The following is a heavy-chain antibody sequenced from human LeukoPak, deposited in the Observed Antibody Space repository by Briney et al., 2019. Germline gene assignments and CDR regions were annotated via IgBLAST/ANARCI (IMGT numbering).Heavy chain of an antibody. J-gene: IGHJ3*02. Sequence: PGGSLRLSCAASGFTFDDYAMHWVRQAPGKGLEWVSGISWNSGSIGYADSVKGRFTISRDNAKNSLYLQMNSLRAEDTAVYYCAREKGDSSFDAFDIWGQGTMVTVSS. D-gene: IGHD3-22*01. CDR3: AREKGDSSFDAFDI. CDR1: GFTFDDYA. CDR2: ISWNSGSI. V-gene: IGHV3-9*01.